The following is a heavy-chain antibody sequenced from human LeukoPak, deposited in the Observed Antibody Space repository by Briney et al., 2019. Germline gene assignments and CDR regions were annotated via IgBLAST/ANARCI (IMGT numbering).Heavy chain of an antibody. CDR3: ARLRKASRGFHFDY. V-gene: IGHV4-39*01. Sequence: SETLSLTCTVSGGSISSSSYYWGWIRQPPGKGLEWIGSIYYSGSTYYNPSLKSRVTISVDTSKNQFSLKLSSVTAADTAVYYCARLRKASRGFHFDYWGQGTLVTVSS. D-gene: IGHD2-21*01. J-gene: IGHJ4*02. CDR1: GGSISSSSYY. CDR2: IYYSGST.